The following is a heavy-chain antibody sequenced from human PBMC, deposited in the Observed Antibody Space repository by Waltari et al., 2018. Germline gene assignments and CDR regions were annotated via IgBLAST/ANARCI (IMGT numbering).Heavy chain of an antibody. CDR3: ARRHAYGDYVGAFDI. J-gene: IGHJ3*02. CDR2: IYPGDSET. V-gene: IGHV5-51*03. D-gene: IGHD4-17*01. CDR1: GYSFTSYW. Sequence: VQLVQSGAEVKKPGESLKISCKGSGYSFTSYWIGWVSQRPGKGREWRGIIYPGDSETSYSPSFQGQVTISADKSFSTAYLQWSILKASDTAMYYCARRHAYGDYVGAFDIWGQGTMVTVSS.